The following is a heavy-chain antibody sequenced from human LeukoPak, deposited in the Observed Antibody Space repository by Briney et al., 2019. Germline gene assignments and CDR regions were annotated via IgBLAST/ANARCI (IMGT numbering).Heavy chain of an antibody. CDR3: VRVPTNNYGFDQ. CDR1: GFSLSTYW. CDR2: SNEDGTGA. V-gene: IGHV3-74*01. D-gene: IGHD4-17*01. J-gene: IGHJ4*03. Sequence: GGSLRLSCAVSGFSLSTYWMHWVRQAPGKGLVWVAHSNEDGTGASHADSVKGRFIISRDNAKNTLYLQMNGLRVEDTAVYYCVRVPTNNYGFDQWGQGSLVTVSS.